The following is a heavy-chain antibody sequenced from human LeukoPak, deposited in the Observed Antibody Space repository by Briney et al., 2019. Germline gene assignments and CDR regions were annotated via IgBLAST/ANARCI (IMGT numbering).Heavy chain of an antibody. D-gene: IGHD6-13*01. Sequence: PSETLSLTCTVSGGSISTYYWSWIRQPPGKGLGWIGYIYYSGSSNYNPSLKSRVTISVDTSKSQFSLKLSSVTAADTAVYYCASRGGSSWYFDYWGQGTLVTVSS. V-gene: IGHV4-59*08. J-gene: IGHJ4*02. CDR3: ASRGGSSWYFDY. CDR2: IYYSGSS. CDR1: GGSISTYY.